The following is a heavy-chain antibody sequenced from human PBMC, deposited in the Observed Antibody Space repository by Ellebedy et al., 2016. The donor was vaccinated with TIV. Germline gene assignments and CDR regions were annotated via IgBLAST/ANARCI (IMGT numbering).Heavy chain of an antibody. CDR1: GYTFTNYA. V-gene: IGHV1-3*01. J-gene: IGHJ5*02. CDR3: ARERWFDP. Sequence: AASVKVSCKASGYTFTNYAVQWVRQAPGQRPEWMGWLHVGNGKTRYSQKFQGRVIFTSDTSASTVYMELSSLRSENTAIYYCARERWFDPWGQGTLVTVSS. CDR2: LHVGNGKT.